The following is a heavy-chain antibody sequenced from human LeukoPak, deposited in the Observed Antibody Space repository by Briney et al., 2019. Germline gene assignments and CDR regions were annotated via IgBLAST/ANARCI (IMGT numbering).Heavy chain of an antibody. J-gene: IGHJ6*03. CDR3: ARGYYDFWSGSYYYYMDV. CDR2: INPNSGGT. V-gene: IGHV1-2*02. Sequence: VASVKVSCKASGYTFTGYYMHWVRQTPGQGLEWMGWINPNSGGTNYAQKFQGRVTMTRDTSISTAYMELSRLRSDDTAVYYCARGYYDFWSGSYYYYMDVWGKGTTVTVS. CDR1: GYTFTGYY. D-gene: IGHD3-3*01.